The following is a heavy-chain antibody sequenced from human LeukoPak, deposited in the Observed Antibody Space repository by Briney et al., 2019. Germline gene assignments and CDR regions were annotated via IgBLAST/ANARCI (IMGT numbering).Heavy chain of an antibody. J-gene: IGHJ4*02. CDR1: GLSFSNYW. V-gene: IGHV3-74*01. Sequence: GGSLRLSCAGSGLSFSNYWMHWVRQVPGKGLVWVSYITIDGTTTGYADFVKGRFTISRDNSKNTLYLQMNSLRAEDTAVYYCAKGFYSNYEGYFDYWGQGTLVTVSS. CDR3: AKGFYSNYEGYFDY. D-gene: IGHD4-11*01. CDR2: ITIDGTTT.